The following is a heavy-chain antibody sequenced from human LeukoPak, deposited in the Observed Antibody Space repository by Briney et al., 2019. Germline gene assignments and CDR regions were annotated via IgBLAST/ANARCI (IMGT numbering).Heavy chain of an antibody. CDR3: ARVGQWLVASSYYYYGMDV. CDR2: ISSSSSYI. Sequence: GGSLRLSCAASGFTFSSYSTNWVRQAPGKGLEWVSSISSSSSYIYYADSVKGRFTISRDNAKNSLYLQMNSLRAEDTAVYYCARVGQWLVASSYYYYGMDVWGQGTTVTVSS. V-gene: IGHV3-21*01. CDR1: GFTFSSYS. J-gene: IGHJ6*02. D-gene: IGHD6-19*01.